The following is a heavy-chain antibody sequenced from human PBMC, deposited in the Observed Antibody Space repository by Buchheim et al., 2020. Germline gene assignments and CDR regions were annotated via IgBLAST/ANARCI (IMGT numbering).Heavy chain of an antibody. D-gene: IGHD7-27*01. Sequence: QVQLQQWGAGLLKPSETLSLTCAVYGGSFSGYYWSWIRQPPGKGLEWIGEINHSGSTNYNTSLKSRVTISVDKSKNQCYLRLISVTAADTAVYYCARLGVPEYWGQGTL. CDR1: GGSFSGYY. CDR2: INHSGST. V-gene: IGHV4-34*01. J-gene: IGHJ4*02. CDR3: ARLGVPEY.